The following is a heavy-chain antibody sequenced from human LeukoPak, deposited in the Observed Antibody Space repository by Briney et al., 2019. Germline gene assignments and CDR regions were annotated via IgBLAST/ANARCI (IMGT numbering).Heavy chain of an antibody. Sequence: PSETLPLTCTVSGGSISSYYWSWIRQPAGKGLEWIGRIYTSGSTNYNPSLKSRVTMSVDTSKNQFSLKLSSVTAADTAVYYCAISLYCSGGSCLFDYWGQGTLVTVSS. V-gene: IGHV4-4*07. CDR1: GGSISSYY. CDR2: IYTSGST. J-gene: IGHJ4*02. D-gene: IGHD2-15*01. CDR3: AISLYCSGGSCLFDY.